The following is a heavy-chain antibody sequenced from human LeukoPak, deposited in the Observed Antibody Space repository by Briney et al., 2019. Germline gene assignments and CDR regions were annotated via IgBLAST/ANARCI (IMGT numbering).Heavy chain of an antibody. CDR1: GFTFSSYA. D-gene: IGHD4-23*01. Sequence: PGGSLRLSCAASGFTFSSYAMSWVRQAPGKGLEWVSAISGGGDYTYYGDSVKGRFTISRDNTKNTLYLQMNSLRPEDTAVYYCAKDYGGNPFEYWGQGTLVTVSS. CDR2: ISGGGDYT. V-gene: IGHV3-23*01. CDR3: AKDYGGNPFEY. J-gene: IGHJ4*02.